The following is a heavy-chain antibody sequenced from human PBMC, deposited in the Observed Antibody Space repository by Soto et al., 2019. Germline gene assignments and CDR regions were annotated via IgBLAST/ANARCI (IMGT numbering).Heavy chain of an antibody. Sequence: PGESLKISCAASGLTFNRYWMHWVRHAPGKGLVWVSHINTDGSNTNYADSVKGRFTISRDNAKSTLFLQMNSLRDEDTALYYCAREFCSGGNCYTYYFDPWGQGVPVTVS. V-gene: IGHV3-74*01. D-gene: IGHD2-15*01. CDR1: GLTFNRYW. CDR3: AREFCSGGNCYTYYFDP. CDR2: INTDGSNT. J-gene: IGHJ5*02.